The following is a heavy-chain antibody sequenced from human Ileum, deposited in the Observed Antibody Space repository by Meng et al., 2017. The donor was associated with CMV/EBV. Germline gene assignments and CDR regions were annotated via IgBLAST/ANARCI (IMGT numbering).Heavy chain of an antibody. CDR3: ARDHASSSQLLDY. D-gene: IGHD6-6*01. J-gene: IGHJ4*02. Sequence: KISCKASGHTFTSYYMRWVRQAPGQGLEWMGIINPRGDTTTYAQKFQGRVTMTRDTSTSTVYMELNSLRSEDTAVYYCARDHASSSQLLDYWGQGTLVTVSS. CDR2: INPRGDTT. V-gene: IGHV1-46*01. CDR1: GHTFTSYY.